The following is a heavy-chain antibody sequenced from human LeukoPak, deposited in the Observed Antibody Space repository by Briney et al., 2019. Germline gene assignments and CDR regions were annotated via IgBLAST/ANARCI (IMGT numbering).Heavy chain of an antibody. CDR3: AGSYSSSWVYYFDY. CDR2: IYYSGST. J-gene: IGHJ4*02. Sequence: SETLSLTCTVSGGSISSSSYYWGWIRQPPGKGLEWIGSIYYSGSTYYNPSLKSRVTISVDTSKNQFSLKLSSVTAADTAVYYCAGSYSSSWVYYFDYWGQGTLVTVSS. D-gene: IGHD6-13*01. V-gene: IGHV4-39*01. CDR1: GGSISSSSYY.